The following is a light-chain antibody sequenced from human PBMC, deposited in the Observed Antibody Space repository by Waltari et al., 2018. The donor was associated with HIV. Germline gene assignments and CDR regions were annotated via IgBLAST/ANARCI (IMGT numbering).Light chain of an antibody. V-gene: IGLV2-8*01. CDR3: SSYTGSDNLV. CDR1: SSDVGGGNY. Sequence: QSALTQPPSASGSPGQSVTISCTGTSSDVGGGNYVSWYQQHPGKAPKLMIYEVSKRPSGVPDRFSGSGSGNTASLTVSGLQAEDEADYYCSSYTGSDNLVFGGGTKLTVL. J-gene: IGLJ2*01. CDR2: EVS.